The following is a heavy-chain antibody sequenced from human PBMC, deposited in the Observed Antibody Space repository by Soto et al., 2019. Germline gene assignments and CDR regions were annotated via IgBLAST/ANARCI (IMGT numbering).Heavy chain of an antibody. V-gene: IGHV3-74*01. CDR3: ARDSNDYGDYVKFFDY. Sequence: GGSLRLSCAASGFTFSSYWMHWVRQAPGKGLVWVSRINSDGSSTSYADSVKGRFTISRDNAKNTLYLQMNSLRAEDTAVYYCARDSNDYGDYVKFFDYWGQGTLVTGSS. CDR2: INSDGSST. J-gene: IGHJ4*02. CDR1: GFTFSSYW. D-gene: IGHD4-17*01.